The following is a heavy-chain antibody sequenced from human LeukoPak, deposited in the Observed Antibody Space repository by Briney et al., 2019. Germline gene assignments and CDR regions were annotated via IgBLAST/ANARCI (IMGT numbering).Heavy chain of an antibody. CDR1: GGSFSGYY. Sequence: PSETLSLTCAVYGGSFSGYYWSWIRQPPGKGLEWIGEINHSGSTNYNPSLKSRVTISVDTSKNQFSLKLSSVTAADTAVYYCASDSSCYYETGKIDYWGQGTLVTVSS. J-gene: IGHJ4*02. CDR3: ASDSSCYYETGKIDY. CDR2: INHSGST. V-gene: IGHV4-34*01. D-gene: IGHD3-22*01.